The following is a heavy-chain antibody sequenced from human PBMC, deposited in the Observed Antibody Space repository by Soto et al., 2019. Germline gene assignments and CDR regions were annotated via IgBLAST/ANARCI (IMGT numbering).Heavy chain of an antibody. V-gene: IGHV3-64D*06. CDR1: GFTFSSYA. CDR2: ISSNGGST. CDR3: VTVNVNCSSTSCYTGHLVRLAEYFQH. D-gene: IGHD2-2*02. Sequence: PGGSLRLSCSASGFTFSSYAMHWVRQAPGKGLEYVSAISSNGGSTYYADSVKGRFTISRDNSKNTLYLQMSSLRAEDTAVYHCVTVNVNCSSTSCYTGHLVRLAEYFQHWGQGTLVTVSS. J-gene: IGHJ1*01.